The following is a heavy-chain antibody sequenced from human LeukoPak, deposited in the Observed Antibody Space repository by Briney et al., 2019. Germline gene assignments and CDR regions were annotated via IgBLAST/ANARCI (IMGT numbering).Heavy chain of an antibody. CDR3: ARDISGYSSVIDY. Sequence: GGSLRLSCAASGFTFTNAWMSWVRQAPGKGLEWVGRIKSKTDGGTTDYAAPVKGRFTISRDNSKNTLFLQMDSLRPEDTAVYYCARDISGYSSVIDYWGQGTQVTVSS. V-gene: IGHV3-15*01. J-gene: IGHJ4*02. CDR2: IKSKTDGGTT. D-gene: IGHD6-25*01. CDR1: GFTFTNAW.